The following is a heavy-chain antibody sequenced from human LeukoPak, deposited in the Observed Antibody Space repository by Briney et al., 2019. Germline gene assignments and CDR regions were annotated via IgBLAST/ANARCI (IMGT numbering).Heavy chain of an antibody. Sequence: PGGSLRLSCTASGFTFGDYAMSWFRQAPGKGLEWVGFIRSKAYGGTTEYAASVKGRFTISRDDSKSIAYLQMNSLKTEDTAVYYCIRYLGQLRGSPRFNRGNWFDPWGQGTLVTVSS. V-gene: IGHV3-49*03. D-gene: IGHD3-10*01. CDR1: GFTFGDYA. CDR2: IRSKAYGGTT. J-gene: IGHJ5*02. CDR3: IRYLGQLRGSPRFNRGNWFDP.